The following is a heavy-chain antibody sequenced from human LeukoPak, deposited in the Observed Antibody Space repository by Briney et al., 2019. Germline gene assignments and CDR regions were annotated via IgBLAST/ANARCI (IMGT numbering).Heavy chain of an antibody. D-gene: IGHD3-10*01. CDR3: AKDRYGSGSYYGFFDY. CDR2: ISGSGGST. J-gene: IGHJ4*02. CDR1: GFTFSSYA. V-gene: IGHV3-23*01. Sequence: GGSLRLSCAASGFTFSSYAMSWVRQAPGKGLEWVSAISGSGGSTYYADSVKGRFTISRDNSKNTLYLQMNSLRAEDTAVHYCAKDRYGSGSYYGFFDYWGQGTLVTVSS.